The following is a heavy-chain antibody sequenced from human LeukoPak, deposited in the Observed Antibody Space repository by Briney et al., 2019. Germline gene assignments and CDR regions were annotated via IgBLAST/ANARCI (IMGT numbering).Heavy chain of an antibody. CDR3: DCSSATCYAAGDY. CDR1: GFTFSSYA. D-gene: IGHD2-2*01. Sequence: GGSLRLSCAASGFTFSSYAMHWVRQAPGKGLEWVAVISYDGSKYYADSVKGRFTISRDNSKNTLYLQMNSLRAEDTAIYYCDCSSATCYAAGDYWGQGTLVTVSS. CDR2: ISYDGSK. J-gene: IGHJ4*02. V-gene: IGHV3-30*04.